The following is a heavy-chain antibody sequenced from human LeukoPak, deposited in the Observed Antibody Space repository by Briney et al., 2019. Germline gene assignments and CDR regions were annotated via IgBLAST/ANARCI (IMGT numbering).Heavy chain of an antibody. J-gene: IGHJ6*03. CDR2: ISYDETNK. Sequence: GGSLRLSCAASGFTFSSYSMNWVRRAPGKGLEWVAIISYDETNKYYTDSVKGRFTIPRDNSKNTLFLQMTSLKTEDTAVYYCAKHPGDFTGIVNYYYMDLWGKGTTVTVSS. V-gene: IGHV3-30*18. D-gene: IGHD1-26*01. CDR3: AKHPGDFTGIVNYYYMDL. CDR1: GFTFSSYS.